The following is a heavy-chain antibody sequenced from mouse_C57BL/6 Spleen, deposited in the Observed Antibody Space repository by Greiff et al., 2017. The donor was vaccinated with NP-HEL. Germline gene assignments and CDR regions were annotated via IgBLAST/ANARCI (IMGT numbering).Heavy chain of an antibody. CDR2: ISSGGDYI. Sequence: EVQRVESGEGLVKPGGSLKLSCAASGFTFSSYAMSWVRQTPEKRLEWVAYISSGGDYIYYADTVKGRFTISRDNARNTLYLQMSSLKSEDTAMYYCTRDRNSNLGYFDVWGTGTTVTVSS. V-gene: IGHV5-9-1*02. CDR1: GFTFSSYA. CDR3: TRDRNSNLGYFDV. D-gene: IGHD2-5*01. J-gene: IGHJ1*03.